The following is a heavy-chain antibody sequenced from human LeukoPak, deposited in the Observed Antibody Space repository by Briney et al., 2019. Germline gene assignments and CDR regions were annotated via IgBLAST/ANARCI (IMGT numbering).Heavy chain of an antibody. Sequence: SETLSLTCTVSGGSISSYYWSWIRQPPGKGLEWIGYIYYSGSTNYNPSLKSRVTISVDTSKNQFSLKLSSVTAADTAVYYCASLYGGHVPIDYWGQGTLVTVSS. V-gene: IGHV4-59*01. CDR2: IYYSGST. CDR3: ASLYGGHVPIDY. J-gene: IGHJ4*02. D-gene: IGHD4-23*01. CDR1: GGSISSYY.